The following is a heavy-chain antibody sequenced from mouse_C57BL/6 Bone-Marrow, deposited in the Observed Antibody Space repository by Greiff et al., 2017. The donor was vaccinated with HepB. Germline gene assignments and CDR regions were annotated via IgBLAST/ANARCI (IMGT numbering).Heavy chain of an antibody. V-gene: IGHV1-76*01. D-gene: IGHD2-5*01. J-gene: IGHJ4*01. CDR1: GYTFTDYY. Sequence: QVQLQQSGAELVRPGASVKLSCKASGYTFTDYYINWVKQRPGQGLEWIARIYPGSGNTYYNEKFKGKATLTAEKSSSTAYMQLSSLTSEDSAVYFCARDYSNLYYYAMDYWGQGTSVTVSS. CDR3: ARDYSNLYYYAMDY. CDR2: IYPGSGNT.